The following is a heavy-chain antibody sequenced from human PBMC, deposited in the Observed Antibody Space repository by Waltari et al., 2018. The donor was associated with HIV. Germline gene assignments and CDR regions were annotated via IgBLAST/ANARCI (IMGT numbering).Heavy chain of an antibody. J-gene: IGHJ5*02. Sequence: QVQLQESGPGLVKPSQTLSLTCTVSGGSISSGRYYWSWIRQPAGKGLEWIGRIYTSGSTNYNPSLKSRVTISVDTSKNQFSLKLSSVTAADTAVYYCARAGVVVAAIENWFDPWGQGTLVTVSS. CDR3: ARAGVVVAAIENWFDP. CDR1: GGSISSGRYY. D-gene: IGHD2-15*01. V-gene: IGHV4-61*02. CDR2: IYTSGST.